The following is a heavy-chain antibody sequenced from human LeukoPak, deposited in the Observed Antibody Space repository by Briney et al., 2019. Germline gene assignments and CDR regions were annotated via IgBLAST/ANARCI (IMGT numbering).Heavy chain of an antibody. CDR2: MYRGDRT. CDR1: GFTVSSNY. V-gene: IGHV3-66*01. Sequence: GGSLRLSCAASGFTVSSNYMSWVRQAPGKGLEWVSFMYRGDRTYYADSVKGRFTMSRDDMKKTVYLQMDSLRAEDTAVYYCASSHCTAGSCNWFDPWGQRTLVTVSP. CDR3: ASSHCTAGSCNWFDP. J-gene: IGHJ5*02. D-gene: IGHD2-8*02.